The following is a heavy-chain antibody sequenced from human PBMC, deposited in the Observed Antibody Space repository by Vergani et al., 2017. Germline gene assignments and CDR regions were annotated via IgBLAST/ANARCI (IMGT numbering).Heavy chain of an antibody. CDR2: ISSSSSNI. CDR1: GFTFSSYS. D-gene: IGHD1-26*01. V-gene: IGHV3-48*01. J-gene: IGHJ4*02. CDR3: ARLLIVGATGDY. Sequence: EVQLVESGGGLVQPGGSLRLSCAASGFTFSSYSMNWVRQGPGKGLEWVSYISSSSSNIYYADSVKGRFTNSRDNAKYSLYRQMNSLRAEDTAVYYCARLLIVGATGDYWGQGTLVTVSS.